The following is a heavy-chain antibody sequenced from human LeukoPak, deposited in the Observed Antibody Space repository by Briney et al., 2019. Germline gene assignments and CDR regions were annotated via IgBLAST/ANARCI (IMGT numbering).Heavy chain of an antibody. Sequence: GESLKISCKGSGYSFTSYWIGWVRQMPGKGLEWMGIIYPGDSDTRYSPSFQGQVTISADKSIGTAYLQWSSLKASDTAMYHCARSLCSSTSCPVDYWGQGTLVTVSS. D-gene: IGHD2-2*01. CDR3: ARSLCSSTSCPVDY. V-gene: IGHV5-51*01. J-gene: IGHJ4*02. CDR2: IYPGDSDT. CDR1: GYSFTSYW.